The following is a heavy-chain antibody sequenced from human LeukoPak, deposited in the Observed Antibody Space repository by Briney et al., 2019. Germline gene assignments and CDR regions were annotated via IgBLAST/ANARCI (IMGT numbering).Heavy chain of an antibody. Sequence: SETLSVTCAVSGYSISSGYYWGWIRQPPGKGLEWIGSIYHSGSTYYNPSLKSRVTISVDTSKNQFSLKLSSVTAADTAVYYCARSKYYYDSSGSDYWGQGTLVTVSS. J-gene: IGHJ4*02. V-gene: IGHV4-38-2*01. D-gene: IGHD3-22*01. CDR3: ARSKYYYDSSGSDY. CDR2: IYHSGST. CDR1: GYSISSGYY.